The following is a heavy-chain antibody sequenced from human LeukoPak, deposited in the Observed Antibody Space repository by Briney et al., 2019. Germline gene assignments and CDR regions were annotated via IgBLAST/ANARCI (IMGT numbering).Heavy chain of an antibody. V-gene: IGHV4-59*08. CDR1: AGAITSQY. Sequence: SKTLSLTCTVSAGAITSQYWSWIRQSPGKGLEFIGYINYSGSTSYNPSLKSRVAISVDTSKNQFSLKLSSVTAADTAMYFCARLSTDNVVLPGAMAYYFDCWGQGTLVTVSS. J-gene: IGHJ4*02. CDR3: ARLSTDNVVLPGAMAYYFDC. CDR2: INYSGST. D-gene: IGHD2-2*01.